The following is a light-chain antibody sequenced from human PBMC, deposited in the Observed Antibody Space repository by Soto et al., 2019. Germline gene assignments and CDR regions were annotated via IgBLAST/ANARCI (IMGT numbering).Light chain of an antibody. CDR1: QDISVY. V-gene: IGKV1-27*01. CDR2: SAS. CDR3: QKFNTAPLT. Sequence: DIQMTQSPSSLSASVGDRVTITCRASQDISVYLAWYQQKPGKVPKLLIYSASTLQSGVPSRFSGSGSGTDFTLTISSLQSEDVATYYCQKFNTAPLTFGQGTRLAIK. J-gene: IGKJ5*01.